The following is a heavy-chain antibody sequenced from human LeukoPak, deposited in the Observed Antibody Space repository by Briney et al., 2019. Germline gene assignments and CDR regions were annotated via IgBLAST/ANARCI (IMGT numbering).Heavy chain of an antibody. CDR2: IWYDGSNK. CDR3: ARAEGYCSSTSCYWWFDP. CDR1: GFTFSSYG. V-gene: IGHV3-33*01. J-gene: IGHJ5*02. D-gene: IGHD2-2*01. Sequence: GGSLRLSCAASGFTFSSYGMHWVRQAPGKGLEWVAVIWYDGSNKYYADSVKGRFTISRDNSKNTLYLQMNSLRAEDTAVYYYARAEGYCSSTSCYWWFDPWGQGTLVTVSS.